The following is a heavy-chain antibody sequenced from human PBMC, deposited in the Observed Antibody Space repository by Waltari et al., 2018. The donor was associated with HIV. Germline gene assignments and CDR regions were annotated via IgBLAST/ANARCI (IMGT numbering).Heavy chain of an antibody. CDR2: NSPYNGNT. CDR3: ARDRQGGGDY. V-gene: IGHV1-18*01. J-gene: IGHJ4*02. CDR1: DYTFTCPG. D-gene: IGHD1-26*01. Sequence: QVQLVQSGAKVKKPGASVQVSCKASDYTFTCPGISWVGQARRQAREWVRWTPGKWLEWSEGNSPYNGNTNYAQKLQGRVTMTTDTSTSTAYMERRSLRSDDTAVYYCARDRQGGGDYWGQGTLVTVSS.